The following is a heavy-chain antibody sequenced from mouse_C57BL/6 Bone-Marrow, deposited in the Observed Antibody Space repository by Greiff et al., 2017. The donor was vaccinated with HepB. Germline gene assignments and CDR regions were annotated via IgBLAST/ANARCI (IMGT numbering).Heavy chain of an antibody. CDR2: IDPSDSYT. Sequence: QVQLQQSGAELVMPGASVKLSCKASGYTFTSYWMHWVKQRPGKGLEWIGEIDPSDSYTNYNQKFKGKSTLTVDKCSSTAYMQLISLTSEDSAVYYCARSAITRFAYWGQGTLVTVSA. J-gene: IGHJ3*01. D-gene: IGHD2-4*01. CDR3: ARSAITRFAY. V-gene: IGHV1-69*01. CDR1: GYTFTSYW.